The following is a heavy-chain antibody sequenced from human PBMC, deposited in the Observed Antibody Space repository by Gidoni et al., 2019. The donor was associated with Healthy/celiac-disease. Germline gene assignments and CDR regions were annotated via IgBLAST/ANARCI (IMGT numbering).Heavy chain of an antibody. D-gene: IGHD6-6*01. J-gene: IGHJ4*02. CDR2: IIPLFGTA. Sequence: QVQLVQSGAEVKKPGSSVKVSCNASGGAFRSYAISWVRQAPGQGLEWLGWIIPLFGTANYAQKFQGRVTITADEATSTAYMELSSLRSEDTAVYYCAGWPKYSSSSVIEYWGQGTLVTVSS. CDR1: GGAFRSYA. CDR3: AGWPKYSSSSVIEY. V-gene: IGHV1-69*01.